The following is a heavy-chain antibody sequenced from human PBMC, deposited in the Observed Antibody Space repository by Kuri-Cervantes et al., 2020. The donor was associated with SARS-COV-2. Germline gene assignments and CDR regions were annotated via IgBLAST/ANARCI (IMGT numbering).Heavy chain of an antibody. V-gene: IGHV4-39*01. Sequence: SCTVSGGSISSSSYYWGWIRQPPGKGLEWVGSIYYSGSTYYNPSLKSRVTISVDTSKNQFSLKLSSVSAADTAVYYCARAGSVNNWFDPWGQGTLVTVSS. CDR2: IYYSGST. D-gene: IGHD6-25*01. CDR1: GGSISSSSYY. CDR3: ARAGSVNNWFDP. J-gene: IGHJ5*02.